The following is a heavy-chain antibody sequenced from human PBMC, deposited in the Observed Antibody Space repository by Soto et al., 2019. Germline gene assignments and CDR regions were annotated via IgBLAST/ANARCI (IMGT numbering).Heavy chain of an antibody. J-gene: IGHJ4*02. V-gene: IGHV3-21*01. CDR1: GFTFSSYS. CDR2: ISSSSSYI. D-gene: IGHD3-3*01. Sequence: GGSLRLSCAASGFTFSSYSMNWVRQAPGKGLEWVSSISSSSSYIYYADSVKGRFTISRDNAKNSLYLQMNSLRAEDTAVYYCATQYYDFWSGYLRGWGQGTLVTVSS. CDR3: ATQYYDFWSGYLRG.